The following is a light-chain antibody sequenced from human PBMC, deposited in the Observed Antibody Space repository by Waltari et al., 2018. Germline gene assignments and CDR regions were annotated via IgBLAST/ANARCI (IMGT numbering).Light chain of an antibody. V-gene: IGKV3-11*01. CDR2: DAS. CDR3: QQRSNWSGLT. CDR1: QSVSSY. Sequence: ELVLTQSPATLSLSPGERATLSCRASQSVSSYLAWYHQKPGQAPRLLIYDASNRATGIPARFSGSGSGTDFTLTISSLEPEDFAVYYCQQRSNWSGLTFGGGTKVEIK. J-gene: IGKJ4*01.